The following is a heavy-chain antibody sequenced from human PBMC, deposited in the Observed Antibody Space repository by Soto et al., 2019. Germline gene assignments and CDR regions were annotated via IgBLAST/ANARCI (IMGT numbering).Heavy chain of an antibody. V-gene: IGHV1-46*01. CDR2: INPSGGST. CDR3: ARDRDGGGNWMRTGHWFDP. D-gene: IGHD2-15*01. Sequence: ASVNVSCKASGYTFTSYYMHWVRQAPGQGLEWMGIINPSGGSTSYAQKFQGRVTMTRDTSTSTVYMELSSLRSEDTAVYYCARDRDGGGNWMRTGHWFDPWGQGTLVTVSS. CDR1: GYTFTSYY. J-gene: IGHJ5*02.